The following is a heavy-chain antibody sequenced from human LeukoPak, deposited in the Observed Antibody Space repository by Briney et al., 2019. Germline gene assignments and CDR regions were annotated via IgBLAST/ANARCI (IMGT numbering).Heavy chain of an antibody. D-gene: IGHD2-21*02. Sequence: HPGGSLRLSCAASGFTFSSYGMHWVRQAPGKGLEWVAVIWYDGSNKYYADSVKGRFTISRDNSKNTLYLQMNSLRAEDTAVYYCARGGEVTAIIDYWGQGTLVTVSS. CDR1: GFTFSSYG. CDR3: ARGGEVTAIIDY. CDR2: IWYDGSNK. J-gene: IGHJ4*02. V-gene: IGHV3-33*08.